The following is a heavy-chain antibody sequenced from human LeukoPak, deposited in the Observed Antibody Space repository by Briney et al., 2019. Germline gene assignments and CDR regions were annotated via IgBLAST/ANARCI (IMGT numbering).Heavy chain of an antibody. V-gene: IGHV5-51*01. CDR1: GYSFTSYW. CDR3: ARHGSSHDSFDY. CDR2: IYPGDSDT. J-gene: IGHJ4*02. Sequence: PGGALKISFKGAGYSFTSYWIGWGRPRPGKGGGGMGIIYPGDSDTRYSASFQGQVTISADKSISTAYLQWSSLKASDTAMYYCARHGSSHDSFDYWGQGTLVTVSS. D-gene: IGHD6-13*01.